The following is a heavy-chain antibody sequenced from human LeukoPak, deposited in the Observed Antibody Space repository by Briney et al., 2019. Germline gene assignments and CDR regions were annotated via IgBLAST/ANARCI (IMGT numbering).Heavy chain of an antibody. D-gene: IGHD2-15*01. V-gene: IGHV3-23*01. Sequence: QSGGSLRRSCAASGFTFSSYAMSWLRQAPGKGLEWVSALSGSGGSTYYADPVKGRFTISRDNSKNTLYLQMNSLRADDTALYYCAKDDSVVVAATGKFAPWGQGTLVTVSS. CDR3: AKDDSVVVAATGKFAP. CDR1: GFTFSSYA. J-gene: IGHJ5*02. CDR2: LSGSGGST.